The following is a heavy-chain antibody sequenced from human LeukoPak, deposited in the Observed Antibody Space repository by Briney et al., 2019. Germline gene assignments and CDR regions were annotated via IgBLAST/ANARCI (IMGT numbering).Heavy chain of an antibody. CDR2: INHSGST. CDR1: GFTFSSYW. D-gene: IGHD3-10*01. CDR3: ASYGSGSPPRYYYYMDV. J-gene: IGHJ6*03. V-gene: IGHV4-34*01. Sequence: PGGSLRLSCAASGFTFSSYWMSWVRQPPGKGLEWIGEINHSGSTNYNPSLKSRVTISVDTSKNQFSLKLSSVTAADTAVYYCASYGSGSPPRYYYYMDVWGKGTTVTVSS.